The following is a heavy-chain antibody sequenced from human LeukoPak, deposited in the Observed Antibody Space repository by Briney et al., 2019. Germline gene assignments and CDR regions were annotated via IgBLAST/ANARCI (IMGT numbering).Heavy chain of an antibody. J-gene: IGHJ4*02. CDR2: TYYRSKWYN. D-gene: IGHD2-15*01. CDR3: ARDRPSDGSGFDY. Sequence: SQTPSLTCAISGDSVSSDSAAWNWIRQSPSSGLEWLGRTYYRSKWYNDYAVSVRSRITINPDTSKNQFSLQLNSMTPEDTAVYYCARDRPSDGSGFDYWGQGTLVTVSS. V-gene: IGHV6-1*01. CDR1: GDSVSSDSAA.